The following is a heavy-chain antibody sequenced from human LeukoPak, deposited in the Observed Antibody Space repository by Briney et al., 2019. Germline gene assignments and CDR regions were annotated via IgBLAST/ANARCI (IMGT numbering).Heavy chain of an antibody. CDR2: IYYSGST. J-gene: IGHJ4*02. Sequence: SETLSLTCTVSGGSVSSYYWSWIRQPPGKGLEWIGYIYYSGSTNYNPSLKSRVTISVDTSKNQFSLKLSSVTAADTAVYYCARDKGYSSDSWGQGTLVTVSS. D-gene: IGHD6-13*01. CDR3: ARDKGYSSDS. V-gene: IGHV4-59*02. CDR1: GGSVSSYY.